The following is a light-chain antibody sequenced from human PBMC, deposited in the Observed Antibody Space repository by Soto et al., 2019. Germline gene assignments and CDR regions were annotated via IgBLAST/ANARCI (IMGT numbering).Light chain of an antibody. V-gene: IGKV1-5*03. J-gene: IGKJ4*01. Sequence: TQMTQSPSTLSASVGDSVSITCRASRDIGTWLAWFQQKPGRAPNLLIYRASTLARGFPSRFSGSGSGTEFTLTIRSLQPDVFATDYCHRHETYPLSFGGGTKVDI. CDR2: RAS. CDR3: HRHETYPLS. CDR1: RDIGTW.